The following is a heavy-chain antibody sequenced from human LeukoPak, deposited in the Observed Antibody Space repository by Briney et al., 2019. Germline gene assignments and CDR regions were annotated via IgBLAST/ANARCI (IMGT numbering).Heavy chain of an antibody. D-gene: IGHD5-24*01. CDR1: GFSLNTSGVG. CDR2: IYWDDDE. J-gene: IGHJ4*02. CDR3: AHRRGLATLFDY. Sequence: SGPTLVKPTQTLTLTCTFSGFSLNTSGVGVGWIRQPPGKALEWLALIYWDDDERYSPSLKSRLTITKDTSKNQVVLTMTNMDPVDTATYYCAHRRGLATLFDYWGQGTLVTVSS. V-gene: IGHV2-5*02.